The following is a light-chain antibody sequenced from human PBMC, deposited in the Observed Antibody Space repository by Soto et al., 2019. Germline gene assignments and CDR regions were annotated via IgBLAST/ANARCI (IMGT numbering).Light chain of an antibody. CDR1: QTLVHGDGNTY. CDR3: TQGTHWPRT. V-gene: IGKV2-30*02. Sequence: DVVLTQSPLSLPVTLGQPASISCRSSQTLVHGDGNTYLSWFQQRPGQSPRRLIYKVSNRDSGVPDRFSGSGSGTDFTLKISKVEAEDVGVYYCTQGTHWPRTFGQGTKVEIK. CDR2: KVS. J-gene: IGKJ1*01.